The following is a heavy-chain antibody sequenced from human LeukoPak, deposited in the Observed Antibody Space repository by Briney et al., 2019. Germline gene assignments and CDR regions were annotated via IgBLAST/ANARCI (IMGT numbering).Heavy chain of an antibody. D-gene: IGHD5-18*01. CDR1: GFTFDDYA. V-gene: IGHV3-9*01. J-gene: IGHJ4*02. Sequence: GGSLRLSCAASGFTFDDYAMHWVRQAPGKGLEWVSGISWNSGSIGYADSVKGRFTISRDNAKNSLYLQMNSLRAEDTALYYCAKDIAQYSYGPFDYWGQGTLVTVSS. CDR3: AKDIAQYSYGPFDY. CDR2: ISWNSGSI.